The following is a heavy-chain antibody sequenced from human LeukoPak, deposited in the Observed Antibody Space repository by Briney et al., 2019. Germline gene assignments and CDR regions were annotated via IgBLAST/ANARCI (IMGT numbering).Heavy chain of an antibody. Sequence: GGSLRLSCAASGFTFSNYAMSWVRQAPGKGLEWVSTVSGGGDSTYYADSVKGRFTISRDNSKNTLYLQMNSLRAEDTAVYYCAKDQPRYKDYWGQGTLVTVSS. D-gene: IGHD1-1*01. J-gene: IGHJ4*02. CDR2: VSGGGDST. V-gene: IGHV3-23*01. CDR3: AKDQPRYKDY. CDR1: GFTFSNYA.